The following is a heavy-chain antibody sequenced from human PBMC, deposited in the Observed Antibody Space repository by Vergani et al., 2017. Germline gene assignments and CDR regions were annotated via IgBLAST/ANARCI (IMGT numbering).Heavy chain of an antibody. J-gene: IGHJ4*02. CDR1: GYTFTDYW. Sequence: EVQLVQSGAEVKKPGESLKISCEGSGYTFTDYWVGWVRQKPGKGLEWMGVVYARDSDTRYSPSFQGQVTISADKSISTAYLQWSSLKASDTAMYYCARTANWAYFDYWGQGTLVTVSS. V-gene: IGHV5-51*01. D-gene: IGHD7-27*01. CDR2: VYARDSDT. CDR3: ARTANWAYFDY.